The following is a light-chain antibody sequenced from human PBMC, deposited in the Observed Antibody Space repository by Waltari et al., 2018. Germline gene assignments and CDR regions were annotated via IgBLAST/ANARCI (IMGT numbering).Light chain of an antibody. V-gene: IGLV2-11*01. CDR1: GSDY. J-gene: IGLJ3*02. Sequence: QSALTQPHSVSGSVGESVTISCTGTGSDYVSWYQQLPGKAPKLLIYDIFQRPSGVPDRFFGSKSGNSASLTVSGLQTEDEADYYCCSFEGTWMFGGGTKLTVL. CDR2: DIF. CDR3: CSFEGTWM.